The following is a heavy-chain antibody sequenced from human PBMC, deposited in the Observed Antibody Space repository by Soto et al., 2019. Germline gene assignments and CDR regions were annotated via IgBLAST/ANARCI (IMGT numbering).Heavy chain of an antibody. V-gene: IGHV3-21*01. CDR3: ARRLWFGELLAPGYYYGMDV. J-gene: IGHJ6*02. CDR1: GFTFSSYS. CDR2: ISSSSSYI. D-gene: IGHD3-10*01. Sequence: VGSLRLSCAASGFTFSSYSMNWVRQAPGKGLEWVSSISSSSSYIYYADSVKGRFTISRDNAKNSLYLQMNSLRAEDTAVYYCARRLWFGELLAPGYYYGMDVWGQGTTVTVSS.